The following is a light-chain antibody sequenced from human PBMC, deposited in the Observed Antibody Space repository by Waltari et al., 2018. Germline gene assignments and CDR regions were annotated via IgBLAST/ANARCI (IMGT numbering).Light chain of an antibody. J-gene: IGLJ2*01. CDR2: KDT. CDR3: QTTDSSGIYS. Sequence: SYALTQPPSVSVSPGQTATITCSRDALPKQYVYWYQQRPGRAPVLVIYKDTERPSGILERFSGSSSGTTVSLTLSGVQAEDEADYYCQTTDSSGIYSFGGGTKLTVL. V-gene: IGLV3-25*03. CDR1: ALPKQY.